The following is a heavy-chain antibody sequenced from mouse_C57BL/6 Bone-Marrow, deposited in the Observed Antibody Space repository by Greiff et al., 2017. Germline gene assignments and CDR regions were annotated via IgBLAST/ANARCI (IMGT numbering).Heavy chain of an antibody. CDR2: IYWDDDK. Sequence: QVTLKVSGPGLLQSSQTLSLTCSFSGFSLSTSGMGVSWIRQPSGKGLEWLAHIYWDDDKRYNPSLKSRLTISKDTSRNQVFLKITSVDTADTATYYCARRPLYYYGSRGYWYFDVWGTGTTVTVSS. V-gene: IGHV8-12*01. D-gene: IGHD1-1*01. J-gene: IGHJ1*03. CDR1: GFSLSTSGMG. CDR3: ARRPLYYYGSRGYWYFDV.